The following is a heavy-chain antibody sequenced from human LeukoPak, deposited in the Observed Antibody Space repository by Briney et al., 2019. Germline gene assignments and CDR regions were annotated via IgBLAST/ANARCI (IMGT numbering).Heavy chain of an antibody. V-gene: IGHV1-18*01. Sequence: ASVKVSCKASGYTFTSYGISWVRQAPGQGLEWMGWISGYNGNTKNAQKLQGRVTMTTDTSTSTAYMELRSLRSDDTALYYCAKDLYRRSWYALDPWGQGTLVTVSS. CDR3: AKDLYRRSWYALDP. J-gene: IGHJ5*02. CDR1: GYTFTSYG. CDR2: ISGYNGNT. D-gene: IGHD6-13*01.